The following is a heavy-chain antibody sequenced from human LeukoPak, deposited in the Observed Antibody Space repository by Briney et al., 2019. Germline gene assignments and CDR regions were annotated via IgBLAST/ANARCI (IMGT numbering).Heavy chain of an antibody. V-gene: IGHV1-2*04. CDR1: GYTFTGYY. CDR3: ARGVRSGHNYYYGMDV. J-gene: IGHJ6*04. Sequence: GASVKVSCKASGYTFTGYYMHWVRQAPGQGLEWMGWINPNSGGTNYAQKFQGWVTMTRDTSISTAYMELSRLRSDDTAVYYCARGVRSGHNYYYGMDVWGKGTTVTVSS. CDR2: INPNSGGT. D-gene: IGHD3-10*01.